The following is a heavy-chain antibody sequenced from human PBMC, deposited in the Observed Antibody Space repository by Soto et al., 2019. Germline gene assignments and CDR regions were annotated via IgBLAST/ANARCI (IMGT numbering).Heavy chain of an antibody. CDR1: GYSFAGYW. V-gene: IGHV5-10-1*01. CDR3: ARQIYVLDSGPNFQYYFDA. J-gene: IGHJ4*02. D-gene: IGHD1-26*01. CDR2: IDPSDSQT. Sequence: GESLKISCKGSGYSFAGYWITWVRQMPGKGLEWMGRIDPSDSQTYYSPSFRGHVTISAAKSITTVFLQWSSLRASDTAMYYCARQIYVLDSGPNFQYYFDAWGQGTLVTVSS.